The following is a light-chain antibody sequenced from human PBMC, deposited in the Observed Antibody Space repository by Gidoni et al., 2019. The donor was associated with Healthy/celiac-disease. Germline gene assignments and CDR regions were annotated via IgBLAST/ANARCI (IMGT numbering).Light chain of an antibody. Sequence: EIVLTPSPGTLSLSPGERATLSCRASQSVSSSYLAWYQQKPGHAPRLLIYGASSRATGIPDRFSGSGSGTDFTLTISRLEPEDFAVYYCQQYGSSPWTFGQXTKVEIK. CDR3: QQYGSSPWT. CDR2: GAS. CDR1: QSVSSSY. V-gene: IGKV3-20*01. J-gene: IGKJ1*01.